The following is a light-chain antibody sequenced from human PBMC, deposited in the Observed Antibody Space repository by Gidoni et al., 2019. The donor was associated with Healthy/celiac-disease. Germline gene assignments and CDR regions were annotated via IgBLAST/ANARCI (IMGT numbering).Light chain of an antibody. CDR1: QSVSSY. Sequence: EIVLPPSPATLSLSPGERATLSCRASQSVSSYLAWYQQKPGQAPRRLIYDASNRATGIPARFSGSGSGTDFSLTISSLEPEDFAVYYCQQRSNWLFTFXPXTKVDIK. CDR3: QQRSNWLFT. CDR2: DAS. J-gene: IGKJ3*01. V-gene: IGKV3-11*01.